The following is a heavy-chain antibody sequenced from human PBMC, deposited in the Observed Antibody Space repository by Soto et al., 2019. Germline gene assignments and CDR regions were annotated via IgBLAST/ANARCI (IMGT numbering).Heavy chain of an antibody. D-gene: IGHD3-22*01. Sequence: WESLKISCKWSGYSFAGYWMTWVRQKPGKGLEWMGRIDPSDSQTYYSPSFRGHATISATKSITTVFLQWSSLRASDTAMYYCARQIYDSDTGPNFQYYFDSWGQGTPVTVSS. CDR3: ARQIYDSDTGPNFQYYFDS. V-gene: IGHV5-10-1*01. CDR2: IDPSDSQT. J-gene: IGHJ4*02. CDR1: GYSFAGYW.